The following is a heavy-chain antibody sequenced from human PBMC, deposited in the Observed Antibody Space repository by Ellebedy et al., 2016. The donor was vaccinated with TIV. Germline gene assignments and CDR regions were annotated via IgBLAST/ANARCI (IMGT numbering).Heavy chain of an antibody. Sequence: GESLKISCKGSGYSFTNYWISWVRQMPGKGLEWMGKIDPTDSYTNYSPSFQGHVTISADKSISTANLQWSGLKASDTAMYYCTRRTSSGYDYWGQGTLVTVSS. J-gene: IGHJ4*02. CDR3: TRRTSSGYDY. CDR1: GYSFTNYW. D-gene: IGHD6-19*01. V-gene: IGHV5-10-1*01. CDR2: IDPTDSYT.